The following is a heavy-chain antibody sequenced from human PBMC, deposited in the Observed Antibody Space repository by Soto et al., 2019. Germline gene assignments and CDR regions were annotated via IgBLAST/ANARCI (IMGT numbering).Heavy chain of an antibody. CDR2: ISGSGGST. Sequence: GGSLRLSCAASGFTFSSYAMSWVRQAPGKGLEWVSAISGSGGSTYYADSVKGRFTISRDNSKNTLYLQMNSLRAEDTAVYYCAKEKCSSTSCYHDAFDIWGQGTMVTVSS. D-gene: IGHD2-2*01. V-gene: IGHV3-23*01. CDR3: AKEKCSSTSCYHDAFDI. J-gene: IGHJ3*02. CDR1: GFTFSSYA.